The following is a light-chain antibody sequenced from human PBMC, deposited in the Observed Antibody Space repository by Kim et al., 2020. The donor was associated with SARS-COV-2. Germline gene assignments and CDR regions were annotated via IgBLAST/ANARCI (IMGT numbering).Light chain of an antibody. J-gene: IGKJ4*01. CDR2: GES. CDR1: QTIDSSY. CDR3: QMYGTSWLN. Sequence: EIVLTQSPGTLSLSAGERATLSCRASQTIDSSYLVWYQQKPGQAPRLLIFGESIRATDIPERFSSSGSGTDFTLAISRVEPEDSAVYYSQMYGTSWLNLGGGTKVEIK. V-gene: IGKV3-20*01.